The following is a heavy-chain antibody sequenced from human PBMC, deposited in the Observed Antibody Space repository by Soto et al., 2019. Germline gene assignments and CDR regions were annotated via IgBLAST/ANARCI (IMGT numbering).Heavy chain of an antibody. D-gene: IGHD4-17*01. CDR3: TTDGSYGDYGTLYYYYYGMDV. V-gene: IGHV3-23*01. J-gene: IGHJ6*02. CDR2: ISGSGGST. CDR1: GFTFSSYA. Sequence: PGGSLRLSCAASGFTFSSYAMSWVRQAPGKGLEWVSAISGSGGSTYYADSVKGRFTISRDNSKNTLYLQMNSLKTEDTAVYYCTTDGSYGDYGTLYYYYYGMDVWGQGTTVTVSS.